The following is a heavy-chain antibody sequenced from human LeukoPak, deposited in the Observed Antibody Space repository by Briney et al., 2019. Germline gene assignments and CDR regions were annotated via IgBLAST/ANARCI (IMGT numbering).Heavy chain of an antibody. CDR2: IIPIFGTA. Sequence: ASVKVSRKASGGTFSSYAISWVRQAPGQGLEWMGGIIPIFGTANYAQKFQGRVTITADESTSTAYMELSSLRSEDTAVYYCARSHTVAGTLVGFDYWGQGTLVTVSS. J-gene: IGHJ4*02. CDR3: ARSHTVAGTLVGFDY. D-gene: IGHD6-19*01. CDR1: GGTFSSYA. V-gene: IGHV1-69*01.